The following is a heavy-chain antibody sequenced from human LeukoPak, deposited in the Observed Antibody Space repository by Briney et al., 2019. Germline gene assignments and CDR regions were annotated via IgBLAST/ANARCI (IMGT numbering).Heavy chain of an antibody. CDR1: GGSISYYY. Sequence: SETLSLTCTVSGGSISYYYWTWIRQPPGKGLEWIGSIYYSGSTNYNPSLKSRVTISVDTSKNQFSLKLSSVTAADTAMYYCARSQYSYDFFDYWGQGTLVTV. CDR3: ARSQYSYDFFDY. J-gene: IGHJ4*02. V-gene: IGHV4-59*08. D-gene: IGHD5-18*01. CDR2: IYYSGST.